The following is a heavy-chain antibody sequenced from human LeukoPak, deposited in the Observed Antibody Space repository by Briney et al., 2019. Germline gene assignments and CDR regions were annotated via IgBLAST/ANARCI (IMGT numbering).Heavy chain of an antibody. J-gene: IGHJ4*02. CDR3: ARGEGHIVVVPAAICY. Sequence: SVNVSRQASGYTFTGYYLHWLRQAPGQGRAGVGWINPNSGGTNYAQKLKGRVTMTRDTSISTAYMELSRLRSDDTAVYYCARGEGHIVVVPAAICYWGQGTLVTVSS. V-gene: IGHV1-2*02. CDR1: GYTFTGYY. D-gene: IGHD2-2*01. CDR2: INPNSGGT.